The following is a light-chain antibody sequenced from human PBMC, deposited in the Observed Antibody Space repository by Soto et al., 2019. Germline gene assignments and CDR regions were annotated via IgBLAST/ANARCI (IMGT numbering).Light chain of an antibody. CDR2: GAS. CDR1: RSVSNNY. V-gene: IGKV3-20*01. J-gene: IGKJ1*01. CDR3: KQYGSSPLT. Sequence: EIVLTQSPGTLSLSPGERATLSCRASRSVSNNYLAWYQQKPGQAPRLLIYGASSRATGIPDRFSGSGSGTDFTLTIRRLEPEDFAVYYCKQYGSSPLTFGQGTKVDIK.